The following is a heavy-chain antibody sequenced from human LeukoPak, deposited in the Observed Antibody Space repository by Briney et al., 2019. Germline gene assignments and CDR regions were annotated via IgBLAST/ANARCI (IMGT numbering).Heavy chain of an antibody. V-gene: IGHV4-34*01. Sequence: SETLSLTCAVYGGSFSGYYWSWIRQPPGKGLEWIGEINHSGSTNYNPSLKSRVTISVDTSKNQFSLKLGSVTAADTAVYYCARVRGAVYYYGSGSYNYFDYWGQGTLVTVSS. J-gene: IGHJ4*02. CDR1: GGSFSGYY. CDR3: ARVRGAVYYYGSGSYNYFDY. D-gene: IGHD3-10*01. CDR2: INHSGST.